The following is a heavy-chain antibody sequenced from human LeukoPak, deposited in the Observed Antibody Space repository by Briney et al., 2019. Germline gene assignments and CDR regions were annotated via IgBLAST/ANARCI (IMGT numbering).Heavy chain of an antibody. Sequence: GGSLRLSCTASGFTFASYGMHWVRQAPGKGLEWVAVISYDGSNKYYADSVKGRFTISRDNSKNTLYLQMNSLRAEDTAVYYCAPTGPTTNYFDYWGQGTLVTVSS. J-gene: IGHJ4*02. CDR1: GFTFASYG. V-gene: IGHV3-30*03. D-gene: IGHD2-8*02. CDR3: APTGPTTNYFDY. CDR2: ISYDGSNK.